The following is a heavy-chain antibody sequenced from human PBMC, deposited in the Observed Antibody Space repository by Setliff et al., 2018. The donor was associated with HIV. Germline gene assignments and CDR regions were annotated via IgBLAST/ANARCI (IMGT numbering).Heavy chain of an antibody. CDR1: GDSISSHY. CDR3: ARGNPLRWNAFAFDI. V-gene: IGHV4-59*11. Sequence: SLTCTVSGDSISSHYWNWIRQPPGKALEWIGYMFYNGRSNYNPSLKSRATISVDASKNRFSLKLRSVTAADTAVYYCARGNPLRWNAFAFDIWGQGTMVTVSS. J-gene: IGHJ3*02. CDR2: MFYNGRS. D-gene: IGHD3-16*01.